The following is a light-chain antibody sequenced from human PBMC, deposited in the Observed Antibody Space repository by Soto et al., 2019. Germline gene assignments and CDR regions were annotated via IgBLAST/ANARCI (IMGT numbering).Light chain of an antibody. CDR2: EVN. Sequence: QSVLTQPASVSGSPGQSITISCTGTSTNLANYNLVSWYQHYPGKAPKLIIYEVNKRPSGFSNRFSGAKSGNTASLTISGLQAEDEADYYCCSYAGNSTFVFGTGTKVTVL. V-gene: IGLV2-23*02. J-gene: IGLJ1*01. CDR3: CSYAGNSTFV. CDR1: STNLANYNL.